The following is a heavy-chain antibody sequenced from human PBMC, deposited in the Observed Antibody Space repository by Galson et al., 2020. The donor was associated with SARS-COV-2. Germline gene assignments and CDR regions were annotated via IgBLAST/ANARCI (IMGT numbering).Heavy chain of an antibody. D-gene: IGHD3-16*01. J-gene: IGHJ4*02. CDR1: GFTFNLYA. Sequence: GGSLRLSCAASGFTFNLYAMHWVRQAPGKGLEWVAFIRYDGSKEKYADSVEGRFTISRDNSRSTLFLQMNSLRAEDTAGYHCVEDGRGCNSSRCDTGGYDFGIWGQGTQVAVSS. V-gene: IGHV3-30*02. CDR2: IRYDGSKE. CDR3: VEDGRGCNSSRCDTGGYDFGI.